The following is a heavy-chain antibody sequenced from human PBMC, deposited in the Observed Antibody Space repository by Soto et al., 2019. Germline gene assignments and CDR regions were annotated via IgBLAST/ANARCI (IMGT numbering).Heavy chain of an antibody. CDR1: VGSISSGGYY. D-gene: IGHD3-22*01. CDR2: IYYSGST. Sequence: TLSLTFPVSVGSISSGGYYWSWIRQHPGKGLEWIGYIYYSGSTYYNPSLKSRVTISVDTSKNQFSLKLSSVTAADTAVYYCARLDSSGYYYGYYFDYWGQGTLVTVSS. J-gene: IGHJ4*02. CDR3: ARLDSSGYYYGYYFDY. V-gene: IGHV4-31*03.